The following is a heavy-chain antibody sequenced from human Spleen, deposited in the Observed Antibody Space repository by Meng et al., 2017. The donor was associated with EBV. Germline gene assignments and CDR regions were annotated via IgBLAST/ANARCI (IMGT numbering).Heavy chain of an antibody. CDR3: ARSYYNNYVDY. D-gene: IGHD1-26*01. V-gene: IGHV3-53*01. Sequence: QLAESWGGLSQPGGSLRLSCAASGYTFSSNYMSWVRQAPGKWLEWVSVIYSGGRTYSADSVKGRFTISRDNSNNTLYLQMNSLRAEDTAVYYCARSYYNNYVDYWGQGTLVTVSS. CDR2: IYSGGRT. CDR1: GYTFSSNY. J-gene: IGHJ4*02.